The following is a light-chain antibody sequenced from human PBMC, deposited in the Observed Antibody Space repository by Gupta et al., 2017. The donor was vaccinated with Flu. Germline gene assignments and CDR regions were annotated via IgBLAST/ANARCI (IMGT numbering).Light chain of an antibody. V-gene: IGKV3-11*01. J-gene: IGKJ4*01. Sequence: IVLTQSPATLSLSPGERATLSCRASQSVSSYLAWYQQKPGQAPRLLIYDASNRATGIPARLXCSXSGTGFXLTISSIETEAFAGYDWEQGKSFGXGTKVEIK. CDR2: DAS. CDR3: EQGKS. CDR1: QSVSSY.